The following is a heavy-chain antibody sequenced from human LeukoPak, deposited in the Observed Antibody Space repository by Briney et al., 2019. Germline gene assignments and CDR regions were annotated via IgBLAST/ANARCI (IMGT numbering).Heavy chain of an antibody. Sequence: ASVKVSCKASGYTFTGYYMHWVRQAPGQGLEWMGWINPNSGGTNYAQKFQGRVTMTRDTSISTAYMELSRLRSDDTAVYYCAREVAATDNWFDPWGQGTLVTVPS. V-gene: IGHV1-2*02. CDR3: AREVAATDNWFDP. D-gene: IGHD2-15*01. CDR2: INPNSGGT. CDR1: GYTFTGYY. J-gene: IGHJ5*02.